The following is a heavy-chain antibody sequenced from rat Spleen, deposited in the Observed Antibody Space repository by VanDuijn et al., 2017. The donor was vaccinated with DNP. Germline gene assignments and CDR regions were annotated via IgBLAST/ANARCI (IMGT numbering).Heavy chain of an antibody. J-gene: IGHJ3*01. V-gene: IGHV5-58*01. Sequence: EVQVVETGGGVVQPGRSLKLSCVASGFTFSSYWMYWIRQAPGKGLEWVASINPDGGSTYYSDSVKGRFTISRDNAKSILYLQMDSLRSEDTATYYCATHLGAPFAYWGQGTLVTVSS. CDR2: INPDGGST. D-gene: IGHD5-1*01. CDR1: GFTFSSYW. CDR3: ATHLGAPFAY.